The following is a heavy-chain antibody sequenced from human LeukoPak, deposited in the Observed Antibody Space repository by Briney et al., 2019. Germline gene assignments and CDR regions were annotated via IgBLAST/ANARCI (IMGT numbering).Heavy chain of an antibody. CDR1: GVTFDSYS. V-gene: IGHV1-69*05. CDR3: ARARGQQLWLDY. CDR2: IIPIFGAP. J-gene: IGHJ4*02. Sequence: SVTVSCKASGVTFDSYSMSWVRQAPGQGLEWMGGIIPIFGAPNYAQKFQGRVTITKDESTSPAYMHLRSLRSDDTAVYYCARARGQQLWLDYWGQGTLVTVSS. D-gene: IGHD6-13*01.